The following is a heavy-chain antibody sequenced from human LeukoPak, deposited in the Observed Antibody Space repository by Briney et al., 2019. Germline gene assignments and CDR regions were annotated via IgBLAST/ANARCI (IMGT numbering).Heavy chain of an antibody. Sequence: SGTLSLSCAVYGGSFSGYYWSRVRQPPGKGLEWIGEINYSGSTNYSPSLKSRVTISVDTSKNQFSLKLSSVTAADTAVYYCARDPYCSGGSCYYYYYGMDAWGQGTTVTVSS. CDR3: ARDPYCSGGSCYYYYYGMDA. D-gene: IGHD2-15*01. CDR1: GGSFSGYY. J-gene: IGHJ6*02. V-gene: IGHV4-34*01. CDR2: INYSGST.